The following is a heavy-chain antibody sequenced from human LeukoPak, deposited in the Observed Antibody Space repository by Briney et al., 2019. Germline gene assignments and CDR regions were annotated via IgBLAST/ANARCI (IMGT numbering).Heavy chain of an antibody. D-gene: IGHD3-3*01. V-gene: IGHV3-33*01. CDR1: GFTFSSYG. CDR3: AREKYYDFWSGYYTSDAFDI. CDR2: IWYDGSNK. Sequence: GGSLRLSCAASGFTFSSYGMHWVRRAPGKGLEWVAVIWYDGSNKYYADSVKGRFTISRDNSKNTLYLQMNSLRAEDTAVYYCAREKYYDFWSGYYTSDAFDIWGQGTMVTVSS. J-gene: IGHJ3*02.